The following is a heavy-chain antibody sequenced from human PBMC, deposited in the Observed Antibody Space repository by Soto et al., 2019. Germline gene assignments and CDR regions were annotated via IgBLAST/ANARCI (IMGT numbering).Heavy chain of an antibody. Sequence: QVQLVESGGGLVKPGGSLRLSCAASGFRFSDYYMSWIRQAPGKGLEWVSYISSSGITLYYADSVKGRFTISRDNAKNSVYLQMNSLRAEDTAVYYCASEVYSTEVDYWGQGTLVTVSS. CDR1: GFRFSDYY. CDR3: ASEVYSTEVDY. CDR2: ISSSGITL. V-gene: IGHV3-11*01. D-gene: IGHD2-8*01. J-gene: IGHJ4*02.